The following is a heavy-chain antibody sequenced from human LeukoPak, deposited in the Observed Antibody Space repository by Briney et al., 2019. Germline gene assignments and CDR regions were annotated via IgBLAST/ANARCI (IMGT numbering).Heavy chain of an antibody. Sequence: PGGSLRLSCAASGFTSVSSNYMSWVRQAPGKGLEWVSVIYSGGNTYYADFVKGRFTISRHNSKNSLYLQMNNLRVEDTAIYFCASARIAAPLLDYGGQGALVTVSA. D-gene: IGHD6-13*01. J-gene: IGHJ4*02. V-gene: IGHV3-53*01. CDR3: ASARIAAPLLDY. CDR1: GFTSVSSNY. CDR2: IYSGGNT.